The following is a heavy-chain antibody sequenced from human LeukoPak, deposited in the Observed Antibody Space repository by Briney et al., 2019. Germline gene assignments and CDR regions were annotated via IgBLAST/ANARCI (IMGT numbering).Heavy chain of an antibody. V-gene: IGHV1-18*01. CDR2: ISAYNGNT. J-gene: IGHJ4*02. CDR3: ARDCRDGYNYLCY. Sequence: ASVKVSCKASGYTFISYGISWVRQAPGQGLEWMGWISAYNGNTNYTQKLQGKVTMTRDTSTSTVYMELSSLRSEDTAVYYCARDCRDGYNYLCYWGQGTLVTVSS. CDR1: GYTFISYG. D-gene: IGHD5-24*01.